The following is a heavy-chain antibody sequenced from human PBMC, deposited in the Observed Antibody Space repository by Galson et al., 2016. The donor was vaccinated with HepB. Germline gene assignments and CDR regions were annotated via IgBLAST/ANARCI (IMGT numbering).Heavy chain of an antibody. J-gene: IGHJ6*02. CDR3: ARVRDGYNTHFYYGMDV. CDR1: GGTFSSYA. D-gene: IGHD5-24*01. Sequence: SVKVSCKASGGTFSSYAISWVRQAPGQGLEWMGVIINLYGTANYALKFQGRVTITADESTRTAHMEVSSLRYEDTAVYYCARVRDGYNTHFYYGMDVWGQGTSVTVS. V-gene: IGHV1-69*13. CDR2: IINLYGTA.